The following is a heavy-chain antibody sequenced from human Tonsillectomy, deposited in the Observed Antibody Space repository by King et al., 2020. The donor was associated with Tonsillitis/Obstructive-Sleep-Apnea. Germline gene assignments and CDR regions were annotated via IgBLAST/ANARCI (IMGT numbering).Heavy chain of an antibody. J-gene: IGHJ4*02. CDR1: GFTFSSYA. CDR3: AKRRGYCSGGTCQRDHYFDC. V-gene: IGHV3-23*04. D-gene: IGHD2-15*01. CDR2: ITGSGSDK. Sequence: DVQLVESGGDLVQPGGSLRLSCAASGFTFSSYAMSWVRQAPGKGLEWVSAITGSGSDKYYADSVKGRFTISRDNSKNTLYLQMNSLRAEDTAVYYCAKRRGYCSGGTCQRDHYFDCWGQGTLVTVSS.